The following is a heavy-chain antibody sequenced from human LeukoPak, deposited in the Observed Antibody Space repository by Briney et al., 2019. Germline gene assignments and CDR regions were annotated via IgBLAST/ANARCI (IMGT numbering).Heavy chain of an antibody. Sequence: AGSLRLSCAASGFTVSSNYMSWVRQAPGKGLEWVSVIYSGGSTYYADSVKGRFTISRDNSKNTLYLQMNSLRAEDTAVYYCAKDAYCSGGSCYSGNAFDIWGQGTMVTVSS. CDR1: GFTVSSNY. V-gene: IGHV3-53*01. CDR2: IYSGGST. CDR3: AKDAYCSGGSCYSGNAFDI. D-gene: IGHD2-15*01. J-gene: IGHJ3*02.